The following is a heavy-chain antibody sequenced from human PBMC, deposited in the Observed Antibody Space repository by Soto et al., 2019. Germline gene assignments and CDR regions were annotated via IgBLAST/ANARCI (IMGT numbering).Heavy chain of an antibody. CDR3: ARDRHSGYDFFGAFDI. V-gene: IGHV1-46*03. D-gene: IGHD5-12*01. CDR2: INPSGGST. CDR1: GYTFTSYY. J-gene: IGHJ3*02. Sequence: ASVKVSCKASGYTFTSYYMHWVRQAPGQGLEWMGIINPSGGSTGYAQKFQGRVTMTRDTSTSTVYMELSSLRSEDTAVYYCARDRHSGYDFFGAFDIWGQGTMVTVSS.